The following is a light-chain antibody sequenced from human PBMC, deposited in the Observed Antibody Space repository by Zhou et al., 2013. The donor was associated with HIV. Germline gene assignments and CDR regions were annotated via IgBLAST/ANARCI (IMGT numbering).Light chain of an antibody. J-gene: IGKJ1*01. CDR3: QHYSNSLWT. V-gene: IGKV3-11*01. Sequence: EIVLTQSPATLSLSPGERATLSCRASQSVSSYLAWYQQKPGQAPRLLIYDASNRATGIPDRFSGSGSGTDFTLTIDRLEPEDFAVYYCQHYSNSLWTFGQGTKVEMK. CDR2: DAS. CDR1: QSVSSY.